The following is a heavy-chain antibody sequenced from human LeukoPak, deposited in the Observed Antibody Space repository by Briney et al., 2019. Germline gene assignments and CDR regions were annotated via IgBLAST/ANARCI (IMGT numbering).Heavy chain of an antibody. D-gene: IGHD2-15*01. CDR2: INPNSGGT. Sequence: ASVKVSCKASGYTFTGYYMHWVRQAPGQGLEWMGWINPNSGGTNYAQKFQGRVTMTRDTSISTAYMELSRLRSDDTAVYYCARGALKRYCSGGSCYSYYYYYYMDVWGKGTTVTVSS. J-gene: IGHJ6*03. CDR1: GYTFTGYY. V-gene: IGHV1-2*02. CDR3: ARGALKRYCSGGSCYSYYYYYYMDV.